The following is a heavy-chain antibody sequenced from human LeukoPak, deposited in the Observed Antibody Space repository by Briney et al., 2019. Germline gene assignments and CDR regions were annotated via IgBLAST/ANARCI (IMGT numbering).Heavy chain of an antibody. Sequence: GGSLRLSCAASGFTFDDYGMSWVRQAPGKGLEWVFGINWNGGSTGCADSVKGRFTISRDNAKNSLYLQMNSLRAEDTALYYCARVQGGYSSGWYYFDYWGQGTLVTVSS. J-gene: IGHJ4*02. CDR1: GFTFDDYG. CDR3: ARVQGGYSSGWYYFDY. V-gene: IGHV3-20*04. CDR2: INWNGGST. D-gene: IGHD6-19*01.